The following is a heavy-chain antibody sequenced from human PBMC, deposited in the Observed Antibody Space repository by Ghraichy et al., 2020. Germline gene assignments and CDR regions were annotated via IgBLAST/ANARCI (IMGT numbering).Heavy chain of an antibody. CDR2: IGAYSDNT. Sequence: ASVKVSCKASGYTFTGDGITWVRQAPGQGLEWMGWIGAYSDNTNYARKLQGRVTMTTDTSTTTAYMELRTLRSDDTAVYYCARAGESTWHNYGLDVWGQGTTVTVSS. V-gene: IGHV1-18*01. D-gene: IGHD2/OR15-2a*01. CDR1: GYTFTGDG. J-gene: IGHJ6*02. CDR3: ARAGESTWHNYGLDV.